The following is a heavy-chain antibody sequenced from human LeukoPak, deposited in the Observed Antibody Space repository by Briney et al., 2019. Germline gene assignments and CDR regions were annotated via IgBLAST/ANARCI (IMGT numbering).Heavy chain of an antibody. V-gene: IGHV3-74*01. Sequence: PGGALRLSCTASGFTFSTHLMHWVRQAPGKGPGWVSRINSDGSSKRIADSVTDRFTISRDNAKNPVSLQMNSLRAEDTAVYYCAKVLGGLWPEIDYWGQGTVVTVSS. CDR1: GFTFSTHL. D-gene: IGHD2-15*01. CDR3: AKVLGGLWPEIDY. J-gene: IGHJ4*02. CDR2: INSDGSSK.